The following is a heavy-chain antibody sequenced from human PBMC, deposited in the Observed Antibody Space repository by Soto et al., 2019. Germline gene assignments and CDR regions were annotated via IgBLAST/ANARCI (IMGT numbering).Heavy chain of an antibody. CDR1: GYSFTSYW. CDR3: ARHGPRVYYDNSDYYYYGMDV. J-gene: IGHJ6*02. V-gene: IGHV5-51*01. CDR2: IYPGDSDT. D-gene: IGHD3-22*01. Sequence: GESLKISCKGSGYSFTSYWIGWVRQMPGKGLEWMGIIYPGDSDTRYSPSFQGQVTISADKSISTAYLQWSSLKASDTAMYYRARHGPRVYYDNSDYYYYGMDVWGQGTTVTVSS.